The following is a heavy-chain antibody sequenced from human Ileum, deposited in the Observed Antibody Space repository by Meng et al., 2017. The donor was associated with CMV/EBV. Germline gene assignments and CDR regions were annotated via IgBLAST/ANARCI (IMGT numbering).Heavy chain of an antibody. J-gene: IGHJ4*02. Sequence: GESLKISCKASGSMSSNYAVSWVRQAPGKGLGWVSHISGSGAETYYADSVKGRFTISRDNFKSTLYLQMDSLRSVDTAVYYCARRGPEITNVGVVVYFFDSWGQGTLVTVSS. CDR3: ARRGPEITNVGVVVYFFDS. V-gene: IGHV3-23*01. CDR1: GSMSSNYA. D-gene: IGHD3-3*01. CDR2: ISGSGAET.